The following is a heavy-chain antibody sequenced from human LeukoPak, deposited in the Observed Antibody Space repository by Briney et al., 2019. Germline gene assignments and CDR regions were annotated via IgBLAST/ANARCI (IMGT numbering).Heavy chain of an antibody. Sequence: ASVKVSCKASGYTFTSYDINWVRQATGQGLEWMGWMNPNSGNTGYAQKFQGRVTMTRNTSISTAYMELSSLRSEDTAVYYCARLGDTYYDFWIGYWSQGTLVTVSS. V-gene: IGHV1-8*01. D-gene: IGHD3-3*01. CDR1: GYTFTSYD. CDR3: ARLGDTYYDFWIGY. CDR2: MNPNSGNT. J-gene: IGHJ4*02.